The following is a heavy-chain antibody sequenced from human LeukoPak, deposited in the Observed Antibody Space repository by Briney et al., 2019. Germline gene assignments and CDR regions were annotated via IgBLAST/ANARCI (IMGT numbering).Heavy chain of an antibody. V-gene: IGHV3-23*01. CDR2: ISGSGGST. CDR3: AKGGDSYYSYYYMDV. J-gene: IGHJ6*03. D-gene: IGHD2-21*02. CDR1: GFTFSNFA. Sequence: GGSLRLSCAASGFTFSNFAMTWVRQAPGKGLEWISAISGSGGSTYYADSVKGRFTISRDNSKNTLCLQMNSLRADDTAIYYCAKGGDSYYSYYYMDVWGKGTTVTVSS.